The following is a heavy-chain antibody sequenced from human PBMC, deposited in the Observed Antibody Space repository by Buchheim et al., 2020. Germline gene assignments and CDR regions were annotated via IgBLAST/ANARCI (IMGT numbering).Heavy chain of an antibody. V-gene: IGHV4-59*01. D-gene: IGHD3-9*01. CDR3: AREKYYDILTGFPYGRVFDY. CDR1: GGSISSYY. CDR2: IYYSGST. J-gene: IGHJ4*02. Sequence: QVQLQESGPGLVKPSETLSLTCTVSGGSISSYYWSWIRQPPGKGLEWIGYIYYSGSTNYTPSLKSRVTISVDPSKNPFSLKLSSVTAADTAVYYCAREKYYDILTGFPYGRVFDYWGQGTL.